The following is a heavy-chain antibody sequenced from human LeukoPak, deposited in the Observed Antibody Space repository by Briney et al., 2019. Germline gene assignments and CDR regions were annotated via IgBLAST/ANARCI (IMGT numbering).Heavy chain of an antibody. CDR2: INHSGST. D-gene: IGHD3-10*01. J-gene: IGHJ4*02. CDR3: ARGYGSGSYYSY. CDR1: GGSFSGCY. Sequence: SETLSLTCAVYGGSFSGCYWSWIRQPPGKGLEWIGEINHSGSTNYNPSLKSRVTISVDTSKNQFSLKMSSVTAADTAVYYCARGYGSGSYYSYWGQGTLVTVSS. V-gene: IGHV4-34*01.